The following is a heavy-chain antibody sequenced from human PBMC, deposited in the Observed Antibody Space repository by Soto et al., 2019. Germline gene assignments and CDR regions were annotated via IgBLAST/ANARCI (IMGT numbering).Heavy chain of an antibody. CDR2: ISYDGISK. CDR3: AKDGYLDTYYFDY. Sequence: GGSLRLSCAASGFTFSSYAMHWVRQAPGKGLEWVAVISYDGISKHYADSVKGRFSISRDDSENTLYVQMNSLRAEDTAVYYCAKDGYLDTYYFDYWGQGTLVTVSS. J-gene: IGHJ4*02. V-gene: IGHV3-30-3*01. CDR1: GFTFSSYA. D-gene: IGHD3-9*01.